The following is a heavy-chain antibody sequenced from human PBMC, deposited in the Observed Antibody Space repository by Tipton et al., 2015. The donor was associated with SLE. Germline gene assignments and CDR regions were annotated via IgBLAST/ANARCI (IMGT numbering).Heavy chain of an antibody. CDR1: GYTFTGYY. V-gene: IGHV1-2*02. J-gene: IGHJ3*02. CDR2: INPNSGGT. D-gene: IGHD3-22*01. Sequence: QSGPEVKKPGASVKVSCKASGYTFTGYYMHWVRQAPGQGLEWMGWINPNSGGTNYAQKFQGRVTMTRDTSISTAYMELSRLRSDDTAVYYGASNTYYYDSSGPDAFDIWGQGTMVTVSS. CDR3: ASNTYYYDSSGPDAFDI.